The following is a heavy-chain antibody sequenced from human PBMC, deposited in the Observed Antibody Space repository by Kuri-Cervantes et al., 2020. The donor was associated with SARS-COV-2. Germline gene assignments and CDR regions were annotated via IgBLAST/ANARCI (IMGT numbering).Heavy chain of an antibody. CDR3: AGGVATLLGFDY. V-gene: IGHV3-23*01. D-gene: IGHD1-26*01. CDR1: GFSFSSYG. CDR2: ITGGGGNT. J-gene: IGHJ4*02. Sequence: GESLKISCAASGFSFSSYGMTWVRQAPGKGLDWVSTITGGGGNTYYADSVRGRLTISRDNSKNTLYLQIHSLRAEDTAVYYCAGGVATLLGFDYWGQGTLVTVSS.